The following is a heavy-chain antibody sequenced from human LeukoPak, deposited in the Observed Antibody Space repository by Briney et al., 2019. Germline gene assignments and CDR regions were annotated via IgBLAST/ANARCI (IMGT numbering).Heavy chain of an antibody. J-gene: IGHJ4*02. CDR2: IYYSGST. D-gene: IGHD6-19*01. CDR3: ARGLGQWLVDY. Sequence: SETLSLTCTVSGGSLSSSSYYWGWIRQPPGKGLEWIGYIYYSGSTNYNPSLKSRVTISVDTSKNQFSLKLSSVTAADTAVYYCARGLGQWLVDYWGQGTLVTVSS. CDR1: GGSLSSSSYY. V-gene: IGHV4-61*01.